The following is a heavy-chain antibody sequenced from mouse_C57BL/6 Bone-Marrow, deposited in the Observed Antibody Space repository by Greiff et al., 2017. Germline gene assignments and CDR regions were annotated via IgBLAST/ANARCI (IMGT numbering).Heavy chain of an antibody. V-gene: IGHV5-17*01. J-gene: IGHJ1*03. CDR3: ARRSYGDFDV. Sequence: EVHLVESGGGLVKPGGSLKLSCAASGFTFSDYGMHWVRQAPEKGLEWVAYISSGSSTIYYADTVKGRFTISRDNAKNTLFLQMTSLRSEDTAMYYCARRSYGDFDVWGTGTTVTVSS. CDR2: ISSGSSTI. CDR1: GFTFSDYG.